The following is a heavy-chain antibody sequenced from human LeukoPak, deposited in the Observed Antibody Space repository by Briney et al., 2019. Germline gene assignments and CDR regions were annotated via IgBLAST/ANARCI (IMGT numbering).Heavy chain of an antibody. CDR1: GGSISSHY. J-gene: IGHJ3*02. V-gene: IGHV4-59*11. D-gene: IGHD4-23*01. CDR2: IYYSGST. CDR3: AREATVVTPGRSDVFDI. Sequence: SETLSLTCTVSGGSISSHYWNWIRQPPGKGLEWVGYIYYSGSTNYNPSLKSRVTISVDTSKNQFSLKLSSVSAADTAVYYCAREATVVTPGRSDVFDIWGQGTMVTVSS.